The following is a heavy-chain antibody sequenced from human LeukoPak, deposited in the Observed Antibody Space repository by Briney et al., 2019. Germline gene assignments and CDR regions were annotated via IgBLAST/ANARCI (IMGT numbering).Heavy chain of an antibody. V-gene: IGHV3-23*01. D-gene: IGHD6-19*01. J-gene: IGHJ4*02. CDR3: ARQSSGWASGDY. CDR1: GLPIADFA. Sequence: PGGSLRLSCVASGLPIADFAMHWVRQAPGKGLEWVSAISGSGSSTTYADSVKGRFTISRDNSKNTLYLQMDSLRAEDTAVYYCARQSSGWASGDYWGQGTLVTVSS. CDR2: ISGSGSST.